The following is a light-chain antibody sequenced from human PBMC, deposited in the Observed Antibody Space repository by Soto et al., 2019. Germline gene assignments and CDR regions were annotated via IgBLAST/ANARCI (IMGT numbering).Light chain of an antibody. CDR2: DAS. Sequence: DIQMTQSRSTLSSSVADRFTITCQSSQNINNYLNWYQQKPGRAPKLLIYDASNLEAGVPSRFRGSGSGTDFTFTISRLQPEDIATYYCQQYENLPTFGQGTRLEI. J-gene: IGKJ5*01. CDR1: QNINNY. CDR3: QQYENLPT. V-gene: IGKV1-33*01.